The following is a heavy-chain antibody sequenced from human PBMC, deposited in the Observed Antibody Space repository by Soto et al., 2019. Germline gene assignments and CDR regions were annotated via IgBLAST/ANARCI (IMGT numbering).Heavy chain of an antibody. Sequence: PGGSLRLSCAASGFTFDDYAMHWVRQAPGKGLEWVSGISWNSVNIGYADSVRGRFTISRDNAKNSLYLQMNSLRAEDTALYYCAKDYGSGSYLDYWGQGTLVTVSS. CDR2: ISWNSVNI. CDR1: GFTFDDYA. J-gene: IGHJ4*02. D-gene: IGHD3-10*01. V-gene: IGHV3-9*01. CDR3: AKDYGSGSYLDY.